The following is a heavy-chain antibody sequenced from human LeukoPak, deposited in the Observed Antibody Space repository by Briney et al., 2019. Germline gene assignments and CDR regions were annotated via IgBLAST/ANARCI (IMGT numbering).Heavy chain of an antibody. D-gene: IGHD6-19*01. CDR2: VHISEGT. V-gene: IGHV4-4*07. CDR1: GGSMNNHH. CDR3: ARRDSCSGWSFDH. Sequence: PSETLSPTCTVSGGSMNNHHWSWIRQPAGKGLEWIGQVHISEGTNYSPPLKSRVTMSIHTPESQLSLTMRSVTAADTAVYYYARRDSCSGWSFDHWGQGILVTVSS. J-gene: IGHJ4*02.